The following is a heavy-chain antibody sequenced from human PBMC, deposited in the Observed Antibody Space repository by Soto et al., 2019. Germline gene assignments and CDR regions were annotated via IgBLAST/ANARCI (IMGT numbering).Heavy chain of an antibody. Sequence: GASVKVSCKASGGTFSSYAISWVRQAPGQGLEWMGGIIPIFGTANYAQKFQGRVTITADESTSTAYMELSSLRSEDTAVYYCARGTCSGGSCYYYYGMDVWGQGTTVTVSS. J-gene: IGHJ6*02. D-gene: IGHD2-15*01. CDR3: ARGTCSGGSCYYYYGMDV. V-gene: IGHV1-69*13. CDR2: IIPIFGTA. CDR1: GGTFSSYA.